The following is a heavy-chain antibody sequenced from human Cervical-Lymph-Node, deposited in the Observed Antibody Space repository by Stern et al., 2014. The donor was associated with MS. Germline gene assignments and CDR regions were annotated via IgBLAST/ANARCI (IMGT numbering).Heavy chain of an antibody. CDR1: GDTFSINS. Sequence: QVQLMQSGAEVKKPGSSVKVSCKASGDTFSINSISWVRQAPGQGLEWMGGIVPMLGTPNYAQKFQGRVTTTADESTSTAYMELSGLTSEDTAVYYCARDQGGIAAYWGQGTLVTVSS. CDR3: ARDQGGIAAY. D-gene: IGHD6-13*01. J-gene: IGHJ4*02. CDR2: IVPMLGTP. V-gene: IGHV1-69*01.